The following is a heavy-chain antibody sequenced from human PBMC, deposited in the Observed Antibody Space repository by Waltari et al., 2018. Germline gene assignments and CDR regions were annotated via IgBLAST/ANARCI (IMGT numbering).Heavy chain of an antibody. J-gene: IGHJ3*02. V-gene: IGHV4-4*07. CDR3: ARGLTTVVTHDAFDI. D-gene: IGHD4-17*01. Sequence: QVQLQESGPGLVKPSETLSLTCTVSGGSISSYYWSWIRQPAGMGLEWIGRIYTSGSTNYNPSLKSRVTMSVDTSKNQFSLKLSSVTAADTAVYYWARGLTTVVTHDAFDIWGQGTMVTVSS. CDR2: IYTSGST. CDR1: GGSISSYY.